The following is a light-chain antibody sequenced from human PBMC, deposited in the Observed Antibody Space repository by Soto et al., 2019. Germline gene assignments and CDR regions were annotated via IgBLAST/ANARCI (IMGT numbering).Light chain of an antibody. Sequence: QSVLTQPPSASGTPGQRVTISCSGSSSNIGSNTIHWYQQLPGTAPKLLIDSNNRRPSGVPDRFSGSMSGTSASLAISGLQSEDEADYYCATWDDRLNGYVFGTGTKLTVL. CDR2: SNN. V-gene: IGLV1-44*01. CDR3: ATWDDRLNGYV. J-gene: IGLJ1*01. CDR1: SSNIGSNT.